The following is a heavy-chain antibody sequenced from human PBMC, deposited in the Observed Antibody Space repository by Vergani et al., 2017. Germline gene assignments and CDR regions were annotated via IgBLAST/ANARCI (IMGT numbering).Heavy chain of an antibody. Sequence: EVQLVESGGGLVQPGGSLRLSCAASGFTFSSYSMNWVRQAPGKGLEWVSAISGSGGSTYYADSVKGRFTISRDNSKNTLYLQMNSLRAEDTAVYYCAKAGVGATSFDYWGQGTLVTVSS. V-gene: IGHV3-23*04. D-gene: IGHD1-26*01. CDR2: ISGSGGST. CDR3: AKAGVGATSFDY. J-gene: IGHJ4*02. CDR1: GFTFSSYS.